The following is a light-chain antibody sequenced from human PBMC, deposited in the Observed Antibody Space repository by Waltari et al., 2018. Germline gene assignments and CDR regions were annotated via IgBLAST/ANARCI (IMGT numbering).Light chain of an antibody. Sequence: DIVMTQSPDSLAGSLGERATTNCKSSPSVLYSSNNKNYLAWYQQKPGQPPKLLIYWASTRESGVPDRFSGSGSGTDFTLTISSLQAEDVAVYYCQQYYSTPPTFGPGTKVDIK. CDR1: PSVLYSSNNKNY. V-gene: IGKV4-1*01. J-gene: IGKJ3*01. CDR3: QQYYSTPPT. CDR2: WAS.